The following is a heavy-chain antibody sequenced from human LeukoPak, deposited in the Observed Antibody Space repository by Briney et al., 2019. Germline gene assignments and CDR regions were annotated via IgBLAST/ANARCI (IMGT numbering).Heavy chain of an antibody. D-gene: IGHD6-6*01. CDR3: ARARYIAARPGYYYYYMDV. Sequence: GGSLRLSCAASGFTFSRYWMSWVRQAPGKGLQWVANIKQDGSEKYYVDSVKGRFTISRDNAKNSLYLQMNSLRAEDTAVYYCARARYIAARPGYYYYYMDVWGKGTTVTVSS. V-gene: IGHV3-7*01. J-gene: IGHJ6*03. CDR1: GFTFSRYW. CDR2: IKQDGSEK.